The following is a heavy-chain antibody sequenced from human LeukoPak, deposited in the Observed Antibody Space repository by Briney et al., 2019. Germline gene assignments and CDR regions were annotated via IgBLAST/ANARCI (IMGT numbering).Heavy chain of an antibody. CDR2: INPNSGGT. Sequence: AASVKVSCKTSGYTFTGYYIHWVRQAPGQGLEWMGWINPNSGGTNYAQQFQGRVTMTRHTSISTAYLELSRLRSDDTAVYYCARDPITIFGVVIARFDYWGQGTLVTVSS. CDR1: GYTFTGYY. J-gene: IGHJ4*02. D-gene: IGHD3-3*01. CDR3: ARDPITIFGVVIARFDY. V-gene: IGHV1-2*02.